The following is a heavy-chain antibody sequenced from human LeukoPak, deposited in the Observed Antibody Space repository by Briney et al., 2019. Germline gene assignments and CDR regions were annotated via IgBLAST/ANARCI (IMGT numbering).Heavy chain of an antibody. CDR3: ASTNYYDRYFDY. J-gene: IGHJ4*02. CDR2: IHHSGST. Sequence: SETLSLTCAVSGGSISSGGYSWSWIRQPPGKGLEWIGYIHHSGSTYYNPSLRSRVTISVDRSKNQFSLKLSSVTAADTAVYYCASTNYYDRYFDYWGQGTLVTVSS. V-gene: IGHV4-30-2*01. D-gene: IGHD3-22*01. CDR1: GGSISSGGYS.